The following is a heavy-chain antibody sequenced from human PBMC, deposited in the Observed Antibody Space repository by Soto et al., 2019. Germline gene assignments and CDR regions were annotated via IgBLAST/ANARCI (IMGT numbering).Heavy chain of an antibody. CDR2: ISSSSSYI. CDR1: GFTFSSYS. Sequence: GGSLRLSCAASGFTFSSYSMNWVRQAPGKGLEWVSSISSSSSYIYYADSVKGRFTISRDNAKNSLYLEMNSLRAEDTAVYYCARPRTRYFDLWGRGTLVTVSS. J-gene: IGHJ2*01. D-gene: IGHD4-17*01. V-gene: IGHV3-21*01. CDR3: ARPRTRYFDL.